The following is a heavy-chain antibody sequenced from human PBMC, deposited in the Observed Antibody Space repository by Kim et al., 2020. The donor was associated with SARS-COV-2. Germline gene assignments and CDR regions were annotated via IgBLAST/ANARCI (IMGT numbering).Heavy chain of an antibody. D-gene: IGHD3-16*02. V-gene: IGHV6-1*01. CDR3: ARNRRAVDAFDI. Sequence: EYEVSVKSRINISPDTSKNQFSLQLSSVTPEDTAVYYCARNRRAVDAFDIWGLGTMVTVSS. J-gene: IGHJ3*02.